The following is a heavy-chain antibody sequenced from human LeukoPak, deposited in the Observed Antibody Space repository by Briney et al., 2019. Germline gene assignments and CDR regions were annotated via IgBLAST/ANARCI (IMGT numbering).Heavy chain of an antibody. CDR2: IKQDGSEK. Sequence: GGSLRLSCAASGFTFSSYAMSWVRQAPGKGLEWVANIKQDGSEKYYVDSVKGRFTISRDNAKNSLYLQMNSLRAEDTAVYYCARRQFDWLPYYYYGMDVWGQGTTVTVSS. D-gene: IGHD3-9*01. CDR3: ARRQFDWLPYYYYGMDV. V-gene: IGHV3-7*01. J-gene: IGHJ6*02. CDR1: GFTFSSYA.